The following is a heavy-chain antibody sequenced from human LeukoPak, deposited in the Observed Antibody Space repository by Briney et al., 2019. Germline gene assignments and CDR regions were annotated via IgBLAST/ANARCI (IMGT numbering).Heavy chain of an antibody. V-gene: IGHV3-9*03. CDR3: AKAAAAGTFGYFDY. D-gene: IGHD6-13*01. J-gene: IGHJ4*02. CDR2: ISWNSGSI. CDR1: GFTFDDYA. Sequence: PGRSLRLSCAASGFTFDDYAMHWVRQAPGKGLEWVSGISWNSGSIGYADSVKGRFTISRDNAKNSLYLQMYSLRAEDMALYYCAKAAAAGTFGYFDYWGQGTLVTVSS.